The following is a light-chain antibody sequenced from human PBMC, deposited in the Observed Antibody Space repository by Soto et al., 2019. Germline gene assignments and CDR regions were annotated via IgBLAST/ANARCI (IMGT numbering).Light chain of an antibody. V-gene: IGKV1-5*01. CDR2: DAS. CDR3: QQYESVWWT. J-gene: IGKJ4*02. Sequence: QMTQSPSTLSASVGDRVTITCRASETIHSWLAWYQQRPGQAPKLLIYDASILGTGVPSRFSGSRSGTEFTLTISSLQADDSATYYCQQYESVWWTFGSGTKVEVK. CDR1: ETIHSW.